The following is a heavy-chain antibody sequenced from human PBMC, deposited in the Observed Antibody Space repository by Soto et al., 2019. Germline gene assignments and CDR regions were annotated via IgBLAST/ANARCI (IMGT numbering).Heavy chain of an antibody. CDR3: ASLIDSFDS. CDR1: GFTFSAYV. J-gene: IGHJ3*02. V-gene: IGHV3-33*01. CDR2: IWYDSSNI. Sequence: PGGSLRLSCAASGFTFSAYVMHWVRQAPGKGLEWVGAIWYDSSNIYYADSVKGRFTISRDNSKSTLYLQINSLRAEDTAVYYCASLIDSFDSWGQGTMVTVSS.